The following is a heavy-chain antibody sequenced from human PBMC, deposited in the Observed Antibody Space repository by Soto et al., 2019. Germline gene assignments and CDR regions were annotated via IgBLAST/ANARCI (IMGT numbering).Heavy chain of an antibody. D-gene: IGHD3-16*02. CDR3: ARAPETPPIVRVVVPYFFDS. CDR1: GGSIXSGGYY. V-gene: IGHV4-31*03. Sequence: SETLSLTCTFSGGSIXSGGYYLSWIRQHPGKGLEWIGYIYYSGSTYYNPSLKSRVTISVDTSKNQFSLKLSSVTAADTAVYYCARAPETPPIVRVVVPYFFDSWGQGTLVTVSS. J-gene: IGHJ4*02. CDR2: IYYSGST.